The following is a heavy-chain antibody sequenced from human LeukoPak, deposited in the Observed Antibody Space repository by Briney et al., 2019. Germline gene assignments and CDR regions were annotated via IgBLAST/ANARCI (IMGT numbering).Heavy chain of an antibody. CDR3: ARESGSYYDRLAC. V-gene: IGHV3-48*01. Sequence: GRSLSLSCSASGFAFSDYSLNWVRQTPGKGLEWVSYISVSGATVKYADSVKGRFTISRDNGRNSLYLQMNSLRAEDTAVYYCARESGSYYDRLACWSQGNLVTVSS. CDR2: ISVSGATV. CDR1: GFAFSDYS. D-gene: IGHD3-22*01. J-gene: IGHJ4*02.